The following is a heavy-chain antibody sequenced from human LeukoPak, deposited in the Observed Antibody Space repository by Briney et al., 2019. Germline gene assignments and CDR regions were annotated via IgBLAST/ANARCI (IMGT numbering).Heavy chain of an antibody. CDR3: AKDFNYGDYLDY. CDR2: ISYDGSNK. V-gene: IGHV3-30*18. CDR1: GFTFSSYG. Sequence: PGRSLRLSCAASGFTFSSYGMHWVRQAPGKGPEWVAVISYDGSNKYYADSVKGRFTISRDNSKNTLYLQMNSLRAEDTAVYYCAKDFNYGDYLDYWGQGTLVTVSS. D-gene: IGHD4-17*01. J-gene: IGHJ4*02.